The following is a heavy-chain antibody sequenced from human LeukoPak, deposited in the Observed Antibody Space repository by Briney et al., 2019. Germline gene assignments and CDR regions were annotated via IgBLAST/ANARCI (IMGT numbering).Heavy chain of an antibody. CDR3: AKAGSGYCSGRRYDY. J-gene: IGHJ4*02. CDR1: GFTFSSYA. D-gene: IGHD6-19*01. V-gene: IGHV3-23*01. Sequence: PGGSLRLSCAASGFTFSSYAMSWVRQAPGKGLEWVSAISGNGGSTYYADSVKGRFTISRDNSKNTLYLQMNSLRAEDTAVYYCAKAGSGYCSGRRYDYWGQGTLVTVSS. CDR2: ISGNGGST.